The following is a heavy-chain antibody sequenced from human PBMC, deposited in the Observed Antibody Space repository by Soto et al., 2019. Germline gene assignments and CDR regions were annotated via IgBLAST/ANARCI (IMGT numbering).Heavy chain of an antibody. Sequence: QVQLVESGGGVVQPGRSLRLSCAASGFTFSSYGMHWVRQAPGKGLEWVAVIWYDGSNKYYADSVKGRFTISRDNSKNTLYLQMTSLRAEGTAVYYCARPSYDYGDFEDGMDVWGQGTTVTVSS. J-gene: IGHJ6*02. CDR2: IWYDGSNK. CDR3: ARPSYDYGDFEDGMDV. CDR1: GFTFSSYG. D-gene: IGHD4-17*01. V-gene: IGHV3-33*01.